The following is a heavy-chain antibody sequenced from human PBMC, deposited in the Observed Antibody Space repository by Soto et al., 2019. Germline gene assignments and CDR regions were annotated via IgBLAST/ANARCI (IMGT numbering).Heavy chain of an antibody. CDR1: GFTFDGSA. CDR3: AKEHGGPYYGTVDY. CDR2: ISWNRARI. J-gene: IGHJ4*02. V-gene: IGHV3-9*01. D-gene: IGHD1-26*01. Sequence: PGGSLRLSCAASGFTFDGSAMHWVRQAPGKGLEWVSGISWNRARIGYADSVKGRFTISRDNAKNSLYLEMNSLREEDTAFYYCAKEHGGPYYGTVDYWGQGTLVTVSS.